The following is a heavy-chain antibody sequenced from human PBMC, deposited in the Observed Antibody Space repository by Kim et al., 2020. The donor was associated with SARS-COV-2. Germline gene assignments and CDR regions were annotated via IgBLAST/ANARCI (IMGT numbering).Heavy chain of an antibody. V-gene: IGHV3-73*01. Sequence: GGSLRLSCAASGFTFSGSAMHWVRQASGKGLEWVGRIRSKANSYATAYAASVKGRFTIYRDDSKNTAYLQMNSLKTEDTAVYYCTRRDQTNDYWGQGTLVTVSS. J-gene: IGHJ4*02. CDR2: IRSKANSYAT. CDR3: TRRDQTNDY. CDR1: GFTFSGSA.